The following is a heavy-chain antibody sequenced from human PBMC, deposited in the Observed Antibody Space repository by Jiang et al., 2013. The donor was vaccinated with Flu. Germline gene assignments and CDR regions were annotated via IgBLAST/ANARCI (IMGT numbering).Heavy chain of an antibody. V-gene: IGHV5-51*01. CDR2: IYPANSDT. D-gene: IGHD6-19*01. CDR3: ARQGATGWYYFDY. CDR1: GYNFTSQW. Sequence: LKISCEGSGYNFTSQWIGWVRQMPGKGLEWMGIIYPANSDTRYSPSSHGQVTISADKSIKSAYLQWNSLKASDTAIYYCARQGATGWYYFDYWGQGTLVTVSS. J-gene: IGHJ4*02.